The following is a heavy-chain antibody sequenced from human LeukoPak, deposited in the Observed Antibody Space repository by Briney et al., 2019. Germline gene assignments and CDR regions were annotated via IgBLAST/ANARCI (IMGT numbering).Heavy chain of an antibody. CDR3: ARQPTDNEDDSSGWYRIDY. J-gene: IGHJ4*02. V-gene: IGHV5-51*01. CDR2: IYPGDSDT. Sequence: GESLKISCKGSGYSFTSYWIGWVRQMPGKGLEWTGIIYPGDSDTRYSPSFQGQVTISADKSISTAYLQWSSLKASDTAMYYCARQPTDNEDDSSGWYRIDYWGQGTLVTVSS. D-gene: IGHD6-19*01. CDR1: GYSFTSYW.